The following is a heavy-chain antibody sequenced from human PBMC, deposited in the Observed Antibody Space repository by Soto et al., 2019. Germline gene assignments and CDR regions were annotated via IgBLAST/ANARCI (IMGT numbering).Heavy chain of an antibody. CDR2: IFYSGIT. V-gene: IGHV4-59*01. D-gene: IGHD3-16*01. Sequence: SETLSLTCTVSVGSISSYYWSWMRQPPGQGLEWVGYIFYSGITNYNPSLKSRVTISVDTSKNQFSLKLGSVTAADTAVYYCARGGAPYNWFDPWGQGTLVTVSS. CDR3: ARGGAPYNWFDP. J-gene: IGHJ5*02. CDR1: VGSISSYY.